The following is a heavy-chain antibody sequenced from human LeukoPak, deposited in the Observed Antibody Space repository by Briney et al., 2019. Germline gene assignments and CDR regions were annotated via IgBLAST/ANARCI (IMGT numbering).Heavy chain of an antibody. J-gene: IGHJ5*02. D-gene: IGHD2-2*01. CDR2: INHSGST. CDR1: GGSFSGYD. Sequence: SETLSLTCAVYGGSFSGYDWSWIRQPPGKGLEWIGEINHSGSTNYNPSLKSRVTISVDTSKNQFSLKLSSVTAADTAVYYCARHPRYCSSTSCYVLWFDPWGQGTLVTVSS. V-gene: IGHV4-34*01. CDR3: ARHPRYCSSTSCYVLWFDP.